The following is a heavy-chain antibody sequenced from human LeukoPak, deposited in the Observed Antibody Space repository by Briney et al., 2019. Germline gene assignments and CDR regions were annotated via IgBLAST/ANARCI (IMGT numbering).Heavy chain of an antibody. CDR1: GFTFDDYA. J-gene: IGHJ3*02. D-gene: IGHD2-2*01. Sequence: GGSLSLSCAASGFTFDDYAMHWVRQAPGKGLEWVSGITWNSGSIGYADSVKGRFTISRDNAKNSLYLQMNSLRAEDTALYYCAKDMGAYCSSTSCPGGAFDIWGQGTMVTVSS. CDR3: AKDMGAYCSSTSCPGGAFDI. CDR2: ITWNSGSI. V-gene: IGHV3-9*01.